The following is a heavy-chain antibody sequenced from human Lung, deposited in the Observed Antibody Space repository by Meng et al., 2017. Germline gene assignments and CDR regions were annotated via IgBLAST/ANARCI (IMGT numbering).Heavy chain of an antibody. CDR2: IKADGSER. V-gene: IGHV3-7*01. D-gene: IGHD4-23*01. CDR3: VRWGFYGGIDY. J-gene: IGHJ4*02. Sequence: GESLKISCTVSGFTLSNYWMGWVRRAPGKGLEWVANIKADGSERYYVDAVRGRFTISRDNAKNSLYLQMNSLRVEDTALHYCVRWGFYGGIDYWGQGTLVTVSS. CDR1: GFTLSNYW.